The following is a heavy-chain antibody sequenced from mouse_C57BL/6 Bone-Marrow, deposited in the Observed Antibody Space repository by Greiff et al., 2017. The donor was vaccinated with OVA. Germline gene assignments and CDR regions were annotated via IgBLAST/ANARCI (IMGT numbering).Heavy chain of an antibody. CDR3: ARWGYYTYFDY. V-gene: IGHV1-81*01. J-gene: IGHJ2*01. CDR2: IYPRSGNP. D-gene: IGHD2-12*01. Sequence: VQLQQSGAELARPGASVKLSCKASGYTFTSYGISWVKQRTGQGLEWIGEIYPRSGNPYYNEKFKGKATLTADKSSSTAYMELRSLTSEDSAVYFCARWGYYTYFDYWGQGTTLTVSS. CDR1: GYTFTSYG.